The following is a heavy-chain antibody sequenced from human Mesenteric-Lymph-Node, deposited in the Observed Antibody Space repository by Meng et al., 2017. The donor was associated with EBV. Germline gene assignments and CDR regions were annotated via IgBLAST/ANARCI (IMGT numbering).Heavy chain of an antibody. CDR2: IYHSGST. Sequence: QVELAVAGPGLVKPWGTLSLTCAVSGGSISTSNWWSWVRQPPGKGLEWIGEIYHSGSTNYNPSLKTRVTMSVDKSKNQFSLNLNSVTAADTAVYYCAKDWSVGAGSGSHYWGQGTLVTVSS. V-gene: IGHV4-4*02. D-gene: IGHD1-26*01. CDR3: AKDWSVGAGSGSHY. J-gene: IGHJ4*02. CDR1: GGSISTSNW.